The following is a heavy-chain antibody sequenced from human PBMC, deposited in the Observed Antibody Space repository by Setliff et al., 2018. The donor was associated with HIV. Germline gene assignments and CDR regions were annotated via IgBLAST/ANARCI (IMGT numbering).Heavy chain of an antibody. CDR2: IYYSGST. CDR1: GGPLNSRNW. V-gene: IGHV4-4*02. J-gene: IGHJ4*02. Sequence: KPSETLSLTCAVSGGPLNSRNWWSWVRQPPGKGLEWIGYIYYSGSTNYNPSLKSRVTISVDTSKNQFSLKLSSVTAADTAVFYCARASSDIPGVDSNYFDDWGQGTLVTVSS. D-gene: IGHD2-2*01. CDR3: ARASSDIPGVDSNYFDD.